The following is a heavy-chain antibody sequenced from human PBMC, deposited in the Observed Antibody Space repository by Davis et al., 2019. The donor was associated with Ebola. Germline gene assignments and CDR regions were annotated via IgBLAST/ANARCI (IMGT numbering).Heavy chain of an antibody. CDR2: IYHSGST. CDR1: GGSIRSGGYS. J-gene: IGHJ5*02. V-gene: IGHV4-30-2*01. CDR3: ARGKPFGSSFWFDP. D-gene: IGHD6-13*01. Sequence: MPSETLSLTCAVSGGSIRSGGYSWSWIRQPPGKGLEWIGYIYHSGSTYYNPSLKSRVTISVDRSKNQFSLKLSSVTAADTAVYYCARGKPFGSSFWFDPWGQGTLVTVSS.